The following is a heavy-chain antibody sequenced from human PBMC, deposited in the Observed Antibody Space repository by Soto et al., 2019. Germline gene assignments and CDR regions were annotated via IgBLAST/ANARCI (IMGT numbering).Heavy chain of an antibody. J-gene: IGHJ3*01. Sequence: QVQLQESGPGLVKPSQTLSLTCTVSGGSISSGYYYWSWLREPPGKGLEWIGYTYYSGSTYYNPSLKSRATISVDMSKHPFSLKLSSVTAADRAVYYRASTFRIDAFDVWGQGTMVTVSS. CDR1: GGSISSGYYY. CDR2: TYYSGST. CDR3: ASTFRIDAFDV. V-gene: IGHV4-30-4*01.